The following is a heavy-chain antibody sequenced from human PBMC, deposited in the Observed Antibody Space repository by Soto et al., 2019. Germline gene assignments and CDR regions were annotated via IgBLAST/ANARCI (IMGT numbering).Heavy chain of an antibody. CDR3: ASAGGVWFGELPRDY. CDR2: ISYDGSNK. V-gene: IGHV3-30-3*01. J-gene: IGHJ4*02. Sequence: QVQLVESGGGVVQPGRSLRLSCAASGFTFSSYAMHWVRQAPGKGLEWVAVISYDGSNKYYADSVKGRFTISRDNSKNTLYLQMNSLRAEDTAVYYCASAGGVWFGELPRDYWGQGTLVTVSS. D-gene: IGHD3-10*01. CDR1: GFTFSSYA.